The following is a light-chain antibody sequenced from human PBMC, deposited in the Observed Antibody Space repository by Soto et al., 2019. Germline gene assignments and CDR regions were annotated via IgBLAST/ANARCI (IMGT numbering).Light chain of an antibody. CDR1: SSDIGGYNF. J-gene: IGLJ1*01. CDR3: SSHGGSNNPYV. V-gene: IGLV2-8*01. Sequence: QSVLTQAPSESGSPGQSVAISCTGTSSDIGGYNFVSWYQQHPGKAPKLMIYDVTKRPSGVPDRFSGSKSGNTATLIVSGLQAEDEADYYCSSHGGSNNPYVFGPGTKVTVL. CDR2: DVT.